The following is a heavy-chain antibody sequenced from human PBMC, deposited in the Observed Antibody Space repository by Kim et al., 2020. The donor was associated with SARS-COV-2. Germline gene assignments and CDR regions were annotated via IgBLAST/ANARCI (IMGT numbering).Heavy chain of an antibody. J-gene: IGHJ4*02. D-gene: IGHD1-26*01. Sequence: TIYYAHPVQGRFTICRDNAKNSLYLRMNSLRDEDTAVYYCASGKGRAYWGQGTLVTVSS. CDR2: TI. CDR3: ASGKGRAY. V-gene: IGHV3-48*02.